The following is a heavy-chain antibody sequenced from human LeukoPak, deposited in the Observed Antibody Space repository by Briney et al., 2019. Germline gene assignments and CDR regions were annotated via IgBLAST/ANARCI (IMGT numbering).Heavy chain of an antibody. CDR1: GYIFTELS. D-gene: IGHD7-27*01. CDR3: ARGAGNWGFWFDWYFDL. CDR2: FNPEDGES. V-gene: IGHV1-24*01. Sequence: EASVKVSCKVSGYIFTELSMHWVRQAPGKGLEWMGGFNPEDGESFYAQKFQGRVTLTEDTSADTAYMELGSLTFEDTAVYYCARGAGNWGFWFDWYFDLWGRGTLVTVSS. J-gene: IGHJ2*01.